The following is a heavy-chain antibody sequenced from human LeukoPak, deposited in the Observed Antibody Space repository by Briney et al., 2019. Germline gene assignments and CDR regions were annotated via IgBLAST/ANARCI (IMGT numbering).Heavy chain of an antibody. V-gene: IGHV3-23*01. D-gene: IGHD1-26*01. Sequence: GGSLRLSCAAPGFTFSSYAMSWVRQAPGKGLEWVSAISGSGGSTYYADSVKGRFTISRDNSKNTLYLQMNSLRAEDMAVYYCAKDLEGATEFDYWGQGTLVTVSS. CDR2: ISGSGGST. CDR1: GFTFSSYA. CDR3: AKDLEGATEFDY. J-gene: IGHJ4*02.